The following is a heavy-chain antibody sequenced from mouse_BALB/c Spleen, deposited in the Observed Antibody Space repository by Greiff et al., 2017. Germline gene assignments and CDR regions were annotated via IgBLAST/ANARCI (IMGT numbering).Heavy chain of an antibody. D-gene: IGHD2-14*01. CDR1: GFSLTGYG. V-gene: IGHV2-6-7*01. Sequence: QVQLKESGPGLVAPSQSLSITCTVSGFSLTGYGVNWVRQPPGKGLEWLGMIWGDGSTDYNSALKSRLSISKDNSKSQVFLKMNSLQTDDTARYYCASDRYDEGVYAMDYWGQGTSVTVSS. CDR3: ASDRYDEGVYAMDY. CDR2: IWGDGST. J-gene: IGHJ4*01.